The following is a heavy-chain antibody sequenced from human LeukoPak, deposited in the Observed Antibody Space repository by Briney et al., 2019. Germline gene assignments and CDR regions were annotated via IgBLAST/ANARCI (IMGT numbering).Heavy chain of an antibody. CDR2: IYYSGSA. CDR3: ARDLYGSCHFLPESP. D-gene: IGHD3-10*01. V-gene: IGHV4-59*01. J-gene: IGHJ5*02. CDR1: GGSISSYY. Sequence: PSETLSLTCTVSGGSISSYYWSWIRQPPGKGLEWIGYIYYSGSANYNPSLKSRVTISLDTSKNQFSLKLNSVTAADTAVYYCARDLYGSCHFLPESPWGQGTLVTVSS.